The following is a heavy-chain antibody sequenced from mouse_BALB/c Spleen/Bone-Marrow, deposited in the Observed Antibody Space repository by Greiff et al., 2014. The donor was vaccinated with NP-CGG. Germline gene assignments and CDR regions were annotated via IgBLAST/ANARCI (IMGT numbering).Heavy chain of an antibody. J-gene: IGHJ1*01. V-gene: IGHV5-9-3*01. CDR2: IRSGGSYT. CDR1: GFTFSSYA. Sequence: EVKLMESGGGLVKPGGSLKLSCAASGFTFSSYAMSWVRQTPEKRLEWVGTIRSGGSYTYYADSVKGRFTITRDTAKNTLYLQMSSLRSEDTAIYYCARQDYYGSSPHWYLDVWGAGTTVTVSS. D-gene: IGHD1-1*01. CDR3: ARQDYYGSSPHWYLDV.